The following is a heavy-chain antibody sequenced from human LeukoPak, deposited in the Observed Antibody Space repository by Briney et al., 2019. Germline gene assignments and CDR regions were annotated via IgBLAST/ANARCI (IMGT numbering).Heavy chain of an antibody. CDR3: AKALYYYGSGYDY. CDR2: ISGSGGST. J-gene: IGHJ4*02. D-gene: IGHD3-10*01. CDR1: GFTFSSYA. Sequence: GGSLRLSCAASGFTFSSYAMSWVRQAPGKGLEWASAISGSGGSTYYADSVKGRFTISRDNSKNTLYLQMNSLRAEDTAVYYCAKALYYYGSGYDYWGQGTLVTVSS. V-gene: IGHV3-23*01.